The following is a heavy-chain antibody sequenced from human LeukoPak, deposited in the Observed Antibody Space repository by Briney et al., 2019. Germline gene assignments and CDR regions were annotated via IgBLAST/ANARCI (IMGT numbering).Heavy chain of an antibody. CDR2: IYPGDSDT. CDR1: GYSFTSYW. D-gene: IGHD3-10*01. Sequence: GESLKISCKGSGYSFTSYWIGGVRQMPGKGLEWRGIIYPGDSDTRYSTSFQGQVTISADKSISTAYLQWSSLKASDAAMYYCARLEENMVRGVIIPSDFDYWGQGTLVTVSS. V-gene: IGHV5-51*01. J-gene: IGHJ4*02. CDR3: ARLEENMVRGVIIPSDFDY.